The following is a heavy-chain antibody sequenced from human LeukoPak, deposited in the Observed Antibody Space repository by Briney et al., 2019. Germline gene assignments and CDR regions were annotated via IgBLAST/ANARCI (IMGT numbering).Heavy chain of an antibody. CDR2: IYYTGST. CDR3: ARHRAYSSSSPFDY. Sequence: PSETLSLTCSVSGGSISSLYWSWIRQPPGKGLEWVGYIYYTGSTNYNPSLKSRVTMFVDMSKDQFSLRLSSVTAADTAVYYCARHRAYSSSSPFDYWGQGTLVTVSS. V-gene: IGHV4-59*08. D-gene: IGHD6-6*01. CDR1: GGSISSLY. J-gene: IGHJ4*02.